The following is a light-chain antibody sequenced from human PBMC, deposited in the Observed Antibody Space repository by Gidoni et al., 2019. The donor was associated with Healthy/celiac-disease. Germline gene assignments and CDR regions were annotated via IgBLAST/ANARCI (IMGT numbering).Light chain of an antibody. V-gene: IGKV1-33*01. CDR2: DAS. J-gene: IGKJ4*01. CDR3: QQYDNLPLT. CDR1: QDSSNY. Sequence: IQLTQSPSSLSASVGDRVTITCQASQDSSNYLNWYQQKPGKAPKPLIYDASNVETGVPSRISGSGSGTDFTFTISSLQPEDIATYYCQQYDNLPLTFXGXTKVEIK.